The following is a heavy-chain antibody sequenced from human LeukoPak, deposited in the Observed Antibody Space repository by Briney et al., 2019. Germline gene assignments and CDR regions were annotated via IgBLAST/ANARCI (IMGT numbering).Heavy chain of an antibody. J-gene: IGHJ4*02. V-gene: IGHV3-21*01. CDR2: ISSSSSYI. D-gene: IGHD3-10*01. CDR3: ARSIAGGYYGSGSYQGDY. CDR1: GFTFSSYA. Sequence: PGGSLRLSCAASGFTFSSYAMSWVRQAPGKGLEWVSSISSSSSYIYYADSVKGRFTISRDNAKNSLYLQMNSLRAEDTAVYYCARSIAGGYYGSGSYQGDYWGQGTLVADSS.